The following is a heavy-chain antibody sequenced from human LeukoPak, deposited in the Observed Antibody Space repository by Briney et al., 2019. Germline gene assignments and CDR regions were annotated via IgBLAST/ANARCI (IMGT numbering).Heavy chain of an antibody. CDR3: GRDIPNRILLTGYYYYYGMDV. Sequence: SQTLSLTCAISGDSVSSNTAAWNWIRQSPSRGLEWLGRTYYRSKWYNDYAVSVKSPITINPDTSKNQFSLQLNSVTPEDTAVYYCGRDIPNRILLTGYYYYYGMDVWGQGTTVTVSS. J-gene: IGHJ6*02. CDR1: GDSVSSNTAA. D-gene: IGHD3-9*01. V-gene: IGHV6-1*01. CDR2: TYYRSKWYN.